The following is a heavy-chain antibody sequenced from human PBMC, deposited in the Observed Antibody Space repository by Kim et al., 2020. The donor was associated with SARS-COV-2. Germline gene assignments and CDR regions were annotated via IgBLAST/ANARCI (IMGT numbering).Heavy chain of an antibody. D-gene: IGHD3-10*01. CDR1: GGSVSSGDYY. J-gene: IGHJ5*02. CDR3: AREVEDRGRENWFDP. CDR2: IYYSGST. V-gene: IGHV4-61*08. Sequence: SETLSLTCTVSGGSVSSGDYYWNWIRQPPGKGLEWIGYIYYSGSTNYNPSLKSRVTISVDTSKNQFSLKLSSVTAADTAVYFCAREVEDRGRENWFDPWGQGALVTVSS.